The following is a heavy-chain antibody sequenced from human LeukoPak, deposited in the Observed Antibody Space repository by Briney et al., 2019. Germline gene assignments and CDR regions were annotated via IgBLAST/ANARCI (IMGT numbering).Heavy chain of an antibody. V-gene: IGHV3-23*01. J-gene: IGHJ4*02. Sequence: GGSLRLSCAASGFTFSSYAVSWVRQAPGKGLEWVSGVSGSGGSTYYADSVEGRFTITGDNSKNTLYLQMNTLRAEDTAVYYCAKGSYYDNSGYYYFDYWGQGTLVTVSS. D-gene: IGHD3-22*01. CDR2: VSGSGGST. CDR1: GFTFSSYA. CDR3: AKGSYYDNSGYYYFDY.